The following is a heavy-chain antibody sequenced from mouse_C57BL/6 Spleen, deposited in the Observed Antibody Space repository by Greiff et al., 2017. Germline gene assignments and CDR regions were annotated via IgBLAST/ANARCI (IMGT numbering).Heavy chain of an antibody. J-gene: IGHJ2*01. D-gene: IGHD2-5*01. CDR1: GYTFTSYW. Sequence: QVQLKQPGAELVKPGASVKLSCKASGYTFTSYWMQWVKQRPGQGLEWIGEIDPSDSYTNYNQKFKGKATLTVDTSSSTAYMQLSGLTSEYSAVYYCARIDYSNFYFDYWGQGTTLTVSS. CDR3: ARIDYSNFYFDY. CDR2: IDPSDSYT. V-gene: IGHV1-50*01.